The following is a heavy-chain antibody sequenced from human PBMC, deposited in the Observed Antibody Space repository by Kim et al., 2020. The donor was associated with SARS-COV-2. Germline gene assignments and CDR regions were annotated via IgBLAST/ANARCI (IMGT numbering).Heavy chain of an antibody. V-gene: IGHV4-39*01. J-gene: IGHJ4*02. Sequence: SETLSLTCTVSGGSISSSSYYWGWIRQPPGKGLEWIGSIYYSGCTYYNPSLKSRVTISVDTSKNQFSLKLSSVTAADTAVYYCARGSGLRYFDWLLSGIDYWGQGTLVTVSS. D-gene: IGHD3-9*01. CDR3: ARGSGLRYFDWLLSGIDY. CDR2: IYYSGCT. CDR1: GGSISSSSYY.